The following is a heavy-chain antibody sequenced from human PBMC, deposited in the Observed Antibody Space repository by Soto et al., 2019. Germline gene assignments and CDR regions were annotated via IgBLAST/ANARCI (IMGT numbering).Heavy chain of an antibody. D-gene: IGHD6-19*01. J-gene: IGHJ6*02. V-gene: IGHV3-30*18. Sequence: VGSLRLSCAASGFTFSSYGMHWVRRAPGKGLEWVAVISYDGSNKYYADSVKGRFTISRDNSKNTLYLQMNSLRAEDTAVYYCAKDRAHSSGWSHGMDVWGQGTTVTVSS. CDR1: GFTFSSYG. CDR2: ISYDGSNK. CDR3: AKDRAHSSGWSHGMDV.